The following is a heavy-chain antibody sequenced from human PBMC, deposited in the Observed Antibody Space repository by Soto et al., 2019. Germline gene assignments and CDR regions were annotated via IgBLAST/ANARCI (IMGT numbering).Heavy chain of an antibody. CDR1: GLSFSRYA. CDR3: AKGRGAAYHFDF. V-gene: IGHV3-21*01. CDR2: ISGTASHI. D-gene: IGHD3-10*01. J-gene: IGHJ4*02. Sequence: LLVESGGGLVKPGGSLRLSCAGSGLSFSRYAMNWVRQAPGKGLEWVASISGTASHIRYADSVRGRFTISKDDAKNSLSLQMTSLRAEDTAVYFCAKGRGAAYHFDFWGRGTLVSVSS.